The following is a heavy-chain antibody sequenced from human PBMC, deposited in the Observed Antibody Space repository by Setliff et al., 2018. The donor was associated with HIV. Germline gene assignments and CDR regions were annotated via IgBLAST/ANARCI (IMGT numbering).Heavy chain of an antibody. V-gene: IGHV1-18*01. J-gene: IGHJ6*03. CDR3: AKARSEYQLMPWYYYMDV. CDR2: VNEDNGDR. Sequence: ASVKVSCKASGYNFGLYGISWVRQAPGQRLEWMGWVNEDNGDRNFAPNVQGRLVLTTDTSTNTAYMELTSLTPEDTAVYHCAKARSEYQLMPWYYYMDVWGQGTTVTVSS. CDR1: GYNFGLYG. D-gene: IGHD6-6*01.